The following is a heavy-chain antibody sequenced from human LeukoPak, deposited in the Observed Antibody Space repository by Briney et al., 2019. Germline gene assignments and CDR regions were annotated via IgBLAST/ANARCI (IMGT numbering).Heavy chain of an antibody. V-gene: IGHV1-46*01. J-gene: IGHJ4*02. D-gene: IGHD6-19*01. CDR2: INPSGGST. CDR3: AREIRAVRGYSSGWYEDY. Sequence: ASVKVSCKASGYTFTSYYMHWVRQAPGQGLEWMGIINPSGGSTSYTRKFQGRVTMTRDTSTSTVYMELSSLRSEDTAVYYCAREIRAVRGYSSGWYEDYWGQGTLVTVSS. CDR1: GYTFTSYY.